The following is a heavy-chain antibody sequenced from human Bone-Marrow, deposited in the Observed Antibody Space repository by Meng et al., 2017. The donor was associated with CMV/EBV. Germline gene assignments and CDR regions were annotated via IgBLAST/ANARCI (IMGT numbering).Heavy chain of an antibody. CDR2: IYPGDSDT. J-gene: IGHJ6*01. V-gene: IGHV5-51*01. CDR3: ARHRQYDFWSGYFQVGDMDV. Sequence: KVSCKGSGYSFTSYWIGWVRQMPGKGLEWMGIIYPGDSDTRYSPSFQGQVTISADKSISTAYLQWSSLKASDTAMYYCARHRQYDFWSGYFQVGDMDVWGQGPTVTVSS. D-gene: IGHD3-3*01. CDR1: GYSFTSYW.